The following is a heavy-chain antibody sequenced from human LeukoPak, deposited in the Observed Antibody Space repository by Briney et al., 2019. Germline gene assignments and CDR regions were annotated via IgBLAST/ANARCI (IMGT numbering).Heavy chain of an antibody. J-gene: IGHJ4*02. D-gene: IGHD3-10*01. CDR3: AKVVGITLSRRGNYFDN. CDR2: ISGSGGSP. CDR1: GFTFSSYA. V-gene: IGHV3-23*01. Sequence: GGSLRLSCTASGFTFSSYAMSWVRQAPGKGLEWVSSISGSGGSPYYADSVKGRFTISRDNSRNTVYMQMNSLRAEDTAVYYCAKVVGITLSRRGNYFDNWGQGTLVTVSS.